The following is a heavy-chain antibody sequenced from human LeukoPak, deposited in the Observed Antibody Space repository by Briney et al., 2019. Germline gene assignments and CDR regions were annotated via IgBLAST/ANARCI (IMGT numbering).Heavy chain of an antibody. CDR3: AKNGQSGFSFDP. J-gene: IGHJ5*02. Sequence: PGGSLRLSCAASGFSFRSYGMHWVRQPPGKGLEWIGEGSESGGTKFNPSLKSRVTISADTSKNQFSLKVKSVTAADTAVYYCAKNGQSGFSFDPWGQGTLVTVSS. D-gene: IGHD3-3*01. CDR2: GSESGGT. CDR1: GFSFRSYG. V-gene: IGHV4-34*08.